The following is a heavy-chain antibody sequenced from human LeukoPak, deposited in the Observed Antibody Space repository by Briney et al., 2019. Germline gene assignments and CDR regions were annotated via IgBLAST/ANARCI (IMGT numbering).Heavy chain of an antibody. CDR1: GGSISSGDYY. D-gene: IGHD7-27*01. J-gene: IGHJ3*02. V-gene: IGHV4-30-4*01. CDR2: IYYSGST. CDR3: ARGEELGIRVFSYAFDI. Sequence: PSETLSLTCTVSGGSISSGDYYWNWIRQPPGKGLEWIGYIYYSGSTYYNPSLKSRVTISVDTSKNQFSLKLSSVTAADTAVYYCARGEELGIRVFSYAFDIWGQGTMVTVSS.